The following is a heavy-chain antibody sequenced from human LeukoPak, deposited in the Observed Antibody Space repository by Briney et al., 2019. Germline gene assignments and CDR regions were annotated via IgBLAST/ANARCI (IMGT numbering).Heavy chain of an antibody. CDR2: ISSSSSYI. CDR3: ARDQVYYYDSSGYSDIQDYYMDV. V-gene: IGHV3-21*01. J-gene: IGHJ6*03. D-gene: IGHD3-22*01. Sequence: GGSLRLSCAASGFTFSNAWMNWVRQAPGKGLEWVSSISSSSSYIYYADSVKGRFTISRDNAKNSLYLQMNSLRAEDTAVYYCARDQVYYYDSSGYSDIQDYYMDVWGKGTTVTVSS. CDR1: GFTFSNAW.